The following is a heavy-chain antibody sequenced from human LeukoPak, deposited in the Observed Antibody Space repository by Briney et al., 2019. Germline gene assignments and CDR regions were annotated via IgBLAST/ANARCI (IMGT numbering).Heavy chain of an antibody. CDR2: IYHNGST. CDR1: GYSISSGYY. V-gene: IGHV4-38-2*01. J-gene: IGHJ5*02. Sequence: SETLSLTCAVSGYSISSGYYWGWIRQPPGKGLEWIGSIYHNGSTYYNPSLKSRVTISVDTSKNQFSLKLSSVTAADTAVYYCARPIGTPSGWFDPWGQGTLVTVSS. CDR3: ARPIGTPSGWFDP. D-gene: IGHD1/OR15-1a*01.